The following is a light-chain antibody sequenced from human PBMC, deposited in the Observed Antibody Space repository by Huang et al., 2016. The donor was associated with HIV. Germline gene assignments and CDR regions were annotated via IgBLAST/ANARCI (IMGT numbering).Light chain of an antibody. CDR2: AAS. CDR1: QGIRND. CDR3: LQNNNYPWT. J-gene: IGKJ1*01. V-gene: IGKV1-6*01. Sequence: AIQMTQSPFSLSASVGDRVTINCRASQGIRNDLAWYQHKPGKAPKRVIYAASTLQNGVPSRFSGSGSGTEFTLTSNSLQPEDFATYYCLQNNNYPWTFGQGTKVEIK.